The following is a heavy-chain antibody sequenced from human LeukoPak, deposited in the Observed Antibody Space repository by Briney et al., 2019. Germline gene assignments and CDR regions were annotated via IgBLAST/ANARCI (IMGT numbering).Heavy chain of an antibody. CDR2: MNPNSGGT. Sequence: GASVKVSCKASGYAFTSYDINWVRQATGQGLEWMGWMNPNSGGTNYAQKFQGRVTMTRDTSISTAYMELSRLRSDDTAVYYCARDSSQFWSGYIWGNWFDPWGQGTLVTVSS. J-gene: IGHJ5*02. CDR3: ARDSSQFWSGYIWGNWFDP. CDR1: GYAFTSYD. D-gene: IGHD3-3*01. V-gene: IGHV1-2*02.